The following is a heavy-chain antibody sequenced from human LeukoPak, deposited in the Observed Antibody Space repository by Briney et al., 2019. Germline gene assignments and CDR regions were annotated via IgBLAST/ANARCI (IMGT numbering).Heavy chain of an antibody. Sequence: GGSLRLSCAASGFTFSNHWMHWVRQAPGKGLEWVAVISYDGSNKYYADSVKGRFTISRDNSKNTLYLQMNSLRAEDTAVYYCARFVVAASQPGYWGQGTLVTVSS. CDR2: ISYDGSNK. V-gene: IGHV3-30-3*01. J-gene: IGHJ4*02. CDR1: GFTFSNHW. CDR3: ARFVVAASQPGY. D-gene: IGHD2-15*01.